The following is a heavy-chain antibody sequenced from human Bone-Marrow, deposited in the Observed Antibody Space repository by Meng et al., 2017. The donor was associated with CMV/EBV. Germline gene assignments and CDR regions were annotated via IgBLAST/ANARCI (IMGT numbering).Heavy chain of an antibody. CDR1: GFSLSTTG. J-gene: IGHJ4*02. D-gene: IGHD6-13*01. CDR2: ISSSSSYI. V-gene: IGHV3-21*01. CDR3: ARMRLAAAGNPIKPY. Sequence: LVKPTQTLTLTCTFSGFSLSTTGMCVSWVRQAPGKGLEWVSSISSSSSYIYYADSVKGRFTISRDNAKKSRYLQMNSLRAEDTAVYYCARMRLAAAGNPIKPYWGQGTLVTVSS.